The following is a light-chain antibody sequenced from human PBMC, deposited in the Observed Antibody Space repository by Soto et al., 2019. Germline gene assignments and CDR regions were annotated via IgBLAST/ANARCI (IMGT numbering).Light chain of an antibody. V-gene: IGKV3-15*01. CDR2: GAF. CDR3: QQYNDWPLT. J-gene: IGKJ1*01. Sequence: EIVMTQSPVTLAVAPGERATLSCRASQSVSSNLAWYQQKPGQAPSLLIYGAFTRATGIPARFSGTGSGTEFTLTISSLQSEDFALYYCQQYNDWPLTFGQGTKGDIK. CDR1: QSVSSN.